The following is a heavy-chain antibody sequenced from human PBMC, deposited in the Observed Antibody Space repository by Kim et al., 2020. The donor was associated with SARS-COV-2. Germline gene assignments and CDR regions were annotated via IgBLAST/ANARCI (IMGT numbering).Heavy chain of an antibody. V-gene: IGHV3-23*01. D-gene: IGHD6-19*01. J-gene: IGHJ4*02. CDR3: AKSAVAGPTTLRFDY. Sequence: DSVKGRFTISRDNSKNTLYLQMNSLRAEDTAVYYCAKSAVAGPTTLRFDYWGQGTLVTVSS.